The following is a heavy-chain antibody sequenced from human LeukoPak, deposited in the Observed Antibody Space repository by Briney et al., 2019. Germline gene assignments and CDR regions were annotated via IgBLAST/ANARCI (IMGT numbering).Heavy chain of an antibody. V-gene: IGHV4-59*01. CDR2: IYYSGST. J-gene: IGHJ3*02. D-gene: IGHD3-16*01. CDR3: AREGDMLGTGYAFHI. CDR1: GGSISSYY. Sequence: SETLSLTCTVSGGSISSYYWSWIRQPPGKGLEWIGYIYYSGSTNYNPSLKSRVTISADTSKNQFSLKLSSVTAADTAVYYCAREGDMLGTGYAFHIWGQGTMVTVSS.